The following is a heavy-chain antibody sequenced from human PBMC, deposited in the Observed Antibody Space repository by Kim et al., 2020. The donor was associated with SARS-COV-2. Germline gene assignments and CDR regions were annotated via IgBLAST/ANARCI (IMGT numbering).Heavy chain of an antibody. Sequence: NYNPSLKSRVTISVDTSKNQFSLKLSSVTAADTAVYYCARDFDTIGAFDIWGQGTMVTVSS. J-gene: IGHJ3*02. CDR3: ARDFDTIGAFDI. D-gene: IGHD3-9*01. V-gene: IGHV4-59*01.